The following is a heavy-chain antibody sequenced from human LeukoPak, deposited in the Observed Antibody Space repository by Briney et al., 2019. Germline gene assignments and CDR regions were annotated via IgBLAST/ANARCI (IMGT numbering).Heavy chain of an antibody. Sequence: GGSLRLSCAASGFTFSSYAMSWVRQAPGKGLEWVSGISGSGSDTYYADSVKGRFTISRDNFKNTLYLQMNSLRAEDTAVYYCARNYMIGVLRGGYWGQGTLVTVSS. CDR2: ISGSGSDT. V-gene: IGHV3-23*01. CDR1: GFTFSSYA. CDR3: ARNYMIGVLRGGY. J-gene: IGHJ4*02. D-gene: IGHD3-22*01.